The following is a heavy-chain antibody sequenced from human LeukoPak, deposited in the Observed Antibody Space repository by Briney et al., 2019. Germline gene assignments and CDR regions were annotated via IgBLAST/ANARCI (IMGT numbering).Heavy chain of an antibody. J-gene: IGHJ4*02. CDR3: ATRTLYCSTSRCYLDY. CDR2: ISGSGAGT. V-gene: IGHV3-23*01. D-gene: IGHD2-2*01. CDR1: GFTFSNYA. Sequence: GGSRRLSCAASGFTFSNYAMSWVRQAPGKGLEWVSSISGSGAGTYYADSVKGRFTISRDNSKNTLYLQMSSLRAADTAVYYCATRTLYCSTSRCYLDYWGRGTLVTVSS.